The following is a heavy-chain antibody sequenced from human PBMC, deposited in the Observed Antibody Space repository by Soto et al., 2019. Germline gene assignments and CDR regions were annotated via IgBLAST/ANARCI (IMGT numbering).Heavy chain of an antibody. J-gene: IGHJ4*02. D-gene: IGHD2-21*02. CDR3: ARQRTTVVTQAYFEH. CDR1: GESISSSSYY. CDR2: IYYSGRT. V-gene: IGHV4-39*01. Sequence: SETLSLTCIVSGESISSSSYYWGWIRQPPGKGLEWIGSIYYSGRTYYNPSFKSRVTISIDTSKNQFSLKLSSVTATDTAVYYCARQRTTVVTQAYFEHWGQGALVNVSS.